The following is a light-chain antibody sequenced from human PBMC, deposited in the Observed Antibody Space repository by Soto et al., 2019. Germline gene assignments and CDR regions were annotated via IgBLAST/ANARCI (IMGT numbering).Light chain of an antibody. J-gene: IGLJ1*01. Sequence: QSALTQPASVSGSPGQSITISCTGTSSDVGGYNFVSWYQQHPGKAPKLMIHEVSNRPSGVSNRFSGSKSGNTASLTISGLQAEDEADYYCSSYTSISTLGVFGTGTKATVL. CDR2: EVS. V-gene: IGLV2-14*01. CDR3: SSYTSISTLGV. CDR1: SSDVGGYNF.